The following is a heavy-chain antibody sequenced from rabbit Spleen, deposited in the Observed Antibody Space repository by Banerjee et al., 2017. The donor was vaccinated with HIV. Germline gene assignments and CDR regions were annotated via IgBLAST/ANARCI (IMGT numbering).Heavy chain of an antibody. V-gene: IGHV1S40*01. CDR3: ARDGYSRGWGIILYYFNL. CDR1: GFSFSSSYY. J-gene: IGHJ4*01. D-gene: IGHD4-1*01. CDR2: ISAGSSSST. Sequence: QSLEESGGGLVQPEGSLTLTCTASGFSFSSSYYMWWVRQAPGKGLEWIACISAGSSSSTYYASWAKGRFTISKTSSTTVTLQMTSLTAADTAAYFCARDGYSRGWGIILYYFNLWGPGTLVTVS.